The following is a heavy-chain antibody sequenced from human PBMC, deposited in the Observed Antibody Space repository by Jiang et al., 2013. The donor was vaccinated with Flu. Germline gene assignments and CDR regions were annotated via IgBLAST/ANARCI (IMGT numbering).Heavy chain of an antibody. V-gene: IGHV4-59*12. D-gene: IGHD4-17*01. Sequence: GLVKPSETLSLACTVSGGSISSYYWSWIRQPPGKGLEWIATVYFNGRTYYNPSLKSRVTISGDTSRNVYSLTLALVTAADTAVYYCARLIYGDYVIDTWGQGFLVTVSP. J-gene: IGHJ4*02. CDR3: ARLIYGDYVIDT. CDR2: VYFNGRT. CDR1: GGSISSYY.